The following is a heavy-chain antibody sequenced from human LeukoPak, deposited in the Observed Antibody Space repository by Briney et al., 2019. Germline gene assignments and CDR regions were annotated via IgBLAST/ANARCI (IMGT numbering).Heavy chain of an antibody. D-gene: IGHD1-26*01. Sequence: PSETLSLTCTVSGGSISSYYWSWIRQPPGKGLEWIGYMYYSGSTNYNPSLKSRVIISVDPSKNQFSLKLSSVTAADTAVYYCARDRRNREGAHFDYWGQGTLVTVSS. V-gene: IGHV4-59*01. J-gene: IGHJ4*02. CDR2: MYYSGST. CDR1: GGSISSYY. CDR3: ARDRRNREGAHFDY.